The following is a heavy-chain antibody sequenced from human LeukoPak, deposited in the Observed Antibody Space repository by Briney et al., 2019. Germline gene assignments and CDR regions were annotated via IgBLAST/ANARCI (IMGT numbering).Heavy chain of an antibody. D-gene: IGHD6-19*01. V-gene: IGHV3-23*01. CDR2: ISGSGGST. CDR1: GFTFNAFG. CDR3: AKDFSGYSSGWYSYNWFDP. J-gene: IGHJ5*02. Sequence: GGSLRLSCAASGFTFNAFGMNWVRQAPGKGLEWVSAISGSGGSTYYADSVKGRFTISRDNSKNTLYLQMNSLRAEDTAVYYCAKDFSGYSSGWYSYNWFDPWGQGTLVTVSS.